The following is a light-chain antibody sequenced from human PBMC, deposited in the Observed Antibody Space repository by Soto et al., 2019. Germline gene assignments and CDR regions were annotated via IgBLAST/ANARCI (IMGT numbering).Light chain of an antibody. J-gene: IGKJ2*01. CDR2: GAS. V-gene: IGKV3-20*01. CDR3: QQYGRSPMFT. CDR1: QSVSSDY. Sequence: EIVLTQSPGTLSLSPGDRATLSCRASQSVSSDYLAWYQQKPGQAPRLLIYGASRGAAGIPDRFSGSGSGTDFTLTISRLEPEDFAVYFCQQYGRSPMFTLGQVTMLEVK.